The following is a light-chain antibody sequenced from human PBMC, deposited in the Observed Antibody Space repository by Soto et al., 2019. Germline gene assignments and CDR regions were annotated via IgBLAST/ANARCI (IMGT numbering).Light chain of an antibody. Sequence: DIQMTQSPSCLSASVGYRVTMTCQASQDISNYLNWYQQKPGKAPKLLIYDASNLEPGVPSRFSGSGSGTDFTFTISSLQPEDIATYYCQQYDNLPLTFGGGTKVDIK. CDR3: QQYDNLPLT. V-gene: IGKV1-33*01. CDR1: QDISNY. J-gene: IGKJ4*01. CDR2: DAS.